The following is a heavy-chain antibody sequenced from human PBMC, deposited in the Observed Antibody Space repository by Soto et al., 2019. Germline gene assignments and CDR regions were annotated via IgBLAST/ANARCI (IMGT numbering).Heavy chain of an antibody. CDR2: IRGYNGDT. V-gene: IGHV1-18*04. CDR1: GYTFINFG. D-gene: IGHD5-12*01. J-gene: IGHJ6*02. CDR3: ARAGVATITIFYYGMDV. Sequence: ASVKVSCKTSGYTFINFGITWVRQAPGQGLEWVGKIRGYNGDTNYAPKLQGRVTMTTDTSTSTAYLELRTLRSDGTAVYYCARAGVATITIFYYGMDVWGQGTPVTVYS.